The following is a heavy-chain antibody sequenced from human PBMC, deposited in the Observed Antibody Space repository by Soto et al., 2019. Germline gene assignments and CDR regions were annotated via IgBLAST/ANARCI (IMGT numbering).Heavy chain of an antibody. CDR3: AKSWELRRSFAS. CDR1: GASIISENW. D-gene: IGHD1-26*01. V-gene: IGHV4-4*02. J-gene: IGHJ4*02. Sequence: SETLSLTCAVSGASIISENWWTWVRQSPGKGLEWIGEIHHTGSTTYNPSLDSRVTMSVDKSKNHFSLILSSVTAADTALYYCAKSWELRRSFASWGQGTLVTVSS. CDR2: IHHTGST.